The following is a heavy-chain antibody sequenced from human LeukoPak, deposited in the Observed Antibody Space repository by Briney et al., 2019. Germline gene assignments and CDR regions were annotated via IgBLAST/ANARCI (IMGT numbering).Heavy chain of an antibody. CDR2: IKQDGSEK. J-gene: IGHJ6*02. V-gene: IGHV3-7*01. D-gene: IGHD3-3*01. CDR3: ARDAPTYYDDYYYGMDV. CDR1: GFTFNNYA. Sequence: PGGSLRLSCAASGFTFNNYALSWVRQAPGKGLEWVANIKQDGSEKYYVDSVKGRFTISRDNAKNSLYLQMNSLRAEDTAVYYCARDAPTYYDDYYYGMDVWGQGTTVTVSS.